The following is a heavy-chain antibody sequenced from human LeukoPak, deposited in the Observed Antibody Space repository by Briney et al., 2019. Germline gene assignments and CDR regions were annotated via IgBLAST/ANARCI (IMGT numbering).Heavy chain of an antibody. V-gene: IGHV4-61*08. CDR1: GVSISRGGYS. CDR2: IYHSGST. D-gene: IGHD6-13*01. Sequence: SETLSLTCAVSGVSISRGGYSWSWIRQPPGKGLEWIGYIYHSGSTNYNPSLKSRVTISVDTSKNQFSLKLSSVTAADTAVYYCARDSRKQQLVRDYWGQGTLVTVSS. J-gene: IGHJ4*02. CDR3: ARDSRKQQLVRDY.